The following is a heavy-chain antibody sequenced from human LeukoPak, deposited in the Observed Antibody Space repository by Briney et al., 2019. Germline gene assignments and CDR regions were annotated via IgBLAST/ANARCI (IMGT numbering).Heavy chain of an antibody. J-gene: IGHJ4*02. CDR2: IYSGGST. CDR1: GFTVSSNY. V-gene: IGHV3-66*01. D-gene: IGHD6-6*01. Sequence: PGGSLRLSCAAPGFTVSSNYMSWVRQAPGKGLEWVSVIYSGGSTYYADSVKGRFTISRDNSKNTLYLQMNSLRAEDTAVYYCARDSSSSRGGIINYWGQGTLVTVSS. CDR3: ARDSSSSRGGIINY.